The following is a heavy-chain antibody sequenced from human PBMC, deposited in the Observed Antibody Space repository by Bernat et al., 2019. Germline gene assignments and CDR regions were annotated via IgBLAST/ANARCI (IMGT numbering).Heavy chain of an antibody. Sequence: QVQLVESGGGVVQPRRSLRLSCAAPGFTFSSYGMHWVGQAPGKGLEWVAVISYDGSNKFYADSVKGRFTISRDNSKNTLYLQMNSLRAEDTAVYYCAKEESYYYGMDVWGQGTTVTVSS. V-gene: IGHV3-30*18. CDR3: AKEESYYYGMDV. CDR1: GFTFSSYG. CDR2: ISYDGSNK. J-gene: IGHJ6*02.